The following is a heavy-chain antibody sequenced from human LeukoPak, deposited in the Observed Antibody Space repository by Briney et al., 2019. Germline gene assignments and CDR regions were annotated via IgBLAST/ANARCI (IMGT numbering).Heavy chain of an antibody. V-gene: IGHV3-23*01. CDR2: LGSTGNT. D-gene: IGHD5-12*01. CDR3: AKVFSGYEPWGY. J-gene: IGHJ4*02. Sequence: GGSLRLSCVASGFTFSSFAMSWVRLAPGKGLEWVSTLGSTGNTFYSDSVKGRFTVSRDTSKNTLYLQMNSLRAEDTAVYYCAKVFSGYEPWGYWGQGTLVTVSS. CDR1: GFTFSSFA.